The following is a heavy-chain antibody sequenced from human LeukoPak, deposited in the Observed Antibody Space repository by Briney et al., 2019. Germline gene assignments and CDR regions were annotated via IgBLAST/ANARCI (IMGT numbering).Heavy chain of an antibody. Sequence: SETLSLTCAVYGGSISSYYWSWIRQPPGKGLEWIGYIYYSGSTNYNPSLKSRVTISVDTSKNQFSLKLSSVTAADTAVYYCARSRDGYNSRDFDYWGQGTLVTVSS. CDR3: ARSRDGYNSRDFDY. D-gene: IGHD5-24*01. J-gene: IGHJ4*02. V-gene: IGHV4-59*08. CDR2: IYYSGST. CDR1: GGSISSYY.